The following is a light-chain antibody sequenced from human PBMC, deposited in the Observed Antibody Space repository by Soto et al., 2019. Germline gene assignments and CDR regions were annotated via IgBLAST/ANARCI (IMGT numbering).Light chain of an antibody. CDR1: SSDVGKYSY. CDR3: SSFTTSSTWV. J-gene: IGLJ3*02. V-gene: IGLV2-14*01. Sequence: QSALTQPASVSGSPGQSIAISCTGTSSDVGKYSYVSWFQQYPGNAPKLMMYEVSNRPSGVSNRFSGSKSGNTASLTISGLEGEDEADYYCSSFTTSSTWVFGGGTKLTVL. CDR2: EVS.